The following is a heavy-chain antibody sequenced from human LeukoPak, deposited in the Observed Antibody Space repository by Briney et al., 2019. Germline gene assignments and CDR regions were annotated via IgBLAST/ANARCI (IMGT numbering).Heavy chain of an antibody. CDR3: ARRPHYYDSSGPI. V-gene: IGHV4-39*07. CDR2: IYYSGCT. Sequence: PSETLSLTCTVSGGSISSSSYYWGWIRQPPGKGLEWIGSIYYSGCTYYNPSLKSRVTISVDTSKNQFSLKLNSVTAADTAVYYCARRPHYYDSSGPIWGQGTMVTVSS. CDR1: GGSISSSSYY. D-gene: IGHD3-22*01. J-gene: IGHJ3*02.